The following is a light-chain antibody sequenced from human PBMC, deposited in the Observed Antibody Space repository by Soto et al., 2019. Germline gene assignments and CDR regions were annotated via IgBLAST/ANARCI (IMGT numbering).Light chain of an antibody. CDR3: QQRSNWPLT. V-gene: IGKV3D-20*02. Sequence: EIVLTQSPGTLSLSPGERATLSCRASQSVSSNYLAWYQHKPGQAPRLLIYGASSRATGIPDRFSGTGSGTDFTLTISRLEPEDFAVYYCQQRSNWPLTFGGGTKVDIK. CDR1: QSVSSNY. CDR2: GAS. J-gene: IGKJ4*01.